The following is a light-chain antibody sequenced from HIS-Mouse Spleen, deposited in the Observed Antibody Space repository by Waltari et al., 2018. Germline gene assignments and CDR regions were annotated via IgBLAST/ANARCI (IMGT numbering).Light chain of an antibody. V-gene: IGLV2-14*03. CDR2: DVS. CDR1: SSDVGGYNY. Sequence: QSALTQPASVSGSPGQSITISCTGTSSDVGGYNYVSWYQQTPGKAPKLMNYDVSNRPSGVSNRFSGSKSGNTASRTISGLQAEDEADYYCSSYTSSSTEVFGGGTKLTVL. CDR3: SSYTSSSTEV. J-gene: IGLJ2*01.